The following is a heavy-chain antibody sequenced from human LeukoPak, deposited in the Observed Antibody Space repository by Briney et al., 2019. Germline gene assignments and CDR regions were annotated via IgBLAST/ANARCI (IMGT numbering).Heavy chain of an antibody. CDR3: ARGREYDSWDY. D-gene: IGHD3-3*01. CDR2: IYYSGST. V-gene: IGHV4-59*01. Sequence: SETLSLTCTVSGGSISSYYWSWLRQPPGKGLEWIGYIYYSGSTDHNPSLKSRVTISVDTSKNQFSLKLSSVTAADTAVYYCARGREYDSWDYWGQGTLVTVSS. J-gene: IGHJ4*02. CDR1: GGSISSYY.